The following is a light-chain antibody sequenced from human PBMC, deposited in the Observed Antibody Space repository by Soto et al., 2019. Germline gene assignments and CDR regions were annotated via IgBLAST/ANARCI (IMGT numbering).Light chain of an antibody. J-gene: IGLJ2*01. V-gene: IGLV2-23*01. CDR3: CSYAGGSTLV. CDR1: SSDVGSYNL. Sequence: QSVLTQPASVSGSPGQSITISCTGTSSDVGSYNLVSWYQQHPGKAPKLMIYEGSKRPSGVSNRFSGSKSGNTASLTISGLHAEDEADYCCCSYAGGSTLVFGGGTKLTVL. CDR2: EGS.